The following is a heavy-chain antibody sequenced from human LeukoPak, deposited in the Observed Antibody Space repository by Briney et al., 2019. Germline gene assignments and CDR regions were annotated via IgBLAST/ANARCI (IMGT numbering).Heavy chain of an antibody. J-gene: IGHJ4*02. V-gene: IGHV1-8*01. Sequence: ASVKVSCKASGYTFTSYDINWVRQATGQGLEWMGWMNPNSGNTDYAQKFQGRVTMTRDTSTSTAYMELRSLRSDDTAVYYCARDLYYDSSGFTFDDWGQGTLVTVSS. CDR1: GYTFTSYD. D-gene: IGHD3-22*01. CDR2: MNPNSGNT. CDR3: ARDLYYDSSGFTFDD.